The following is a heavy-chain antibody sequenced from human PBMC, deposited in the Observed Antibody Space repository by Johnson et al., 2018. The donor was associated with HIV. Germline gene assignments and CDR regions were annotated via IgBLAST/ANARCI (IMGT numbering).Heavy chain of an antibody. D-gene: IGHD1-7*01. CDR3: ARPATTLRKDAFDI. V-gene: IGHV3-66*04. Sequence: VQVVESGGGLVQPGGSLRLSCAASGFTVSSNYMSWVRQAPGKGLEWVSVIYSGGITYYADSVKGRFTISRDNDKNSLYLQMNTLRDEDTAMYYCARPATTLRKDAFDIWGQGTMVTVSS. CDR1: GFTVSSNY. CDR2: IYSGGIT. J-gene: IGHJ3*02.